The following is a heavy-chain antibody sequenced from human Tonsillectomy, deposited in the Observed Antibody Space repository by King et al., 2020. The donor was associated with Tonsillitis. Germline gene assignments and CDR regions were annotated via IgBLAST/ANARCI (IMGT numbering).Heavy chain of an antibody. V-gene: IGHV3-30-3*01. D-gene: IGHD2-15*01. Sequence: VQLVESGGGVVQPGRSLRLSCAASGFTFSSYAMHWVRQAPGKGLEWVAFISFDGNNKYYADSVMGRFTISRDDSKNTLYLQMNSLRADDTAVFYCARDLGYCSGGSCGAFDYWGQGTLVTVSS. J-gene: IGHJ4*02. CDR2: ISFDGNNK. CDR3: ARDLGYCSGGSCGAFDY. CDR1: GFTFSSYA.